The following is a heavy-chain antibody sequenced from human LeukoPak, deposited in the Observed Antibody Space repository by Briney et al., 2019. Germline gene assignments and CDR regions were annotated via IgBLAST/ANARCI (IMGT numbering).Heavy chain of an antibody. CDR1: GGSFSGYY. V-gene: IGHV4-34*01. D-gene: IGHD2-15*01. CDR2: INHGGST. CDR3: ARGLCSGASCYWSRDYYYMDV. J-gene: IGHJ6*03. Sequence: SETLSLTCAVSGGSFSGYYWTWIRQPPGKGLEWIGEINHGGSTNYNPSLKSRVTISIDASKNQFSLKLTSVTAADTAVYYCARGLCSGASCYWSRDYYYMDVWGKGTTVTVSS.